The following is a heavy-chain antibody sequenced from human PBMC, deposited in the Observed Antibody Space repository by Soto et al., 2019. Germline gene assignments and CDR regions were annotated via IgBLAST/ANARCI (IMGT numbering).Heavy chain of an antibody. D-gene: IGHD2-21*02. V-gene: IGHV1-18*04. CDR3: ARSPRVIVTAKGTLDF. Sequence: QVQLVQSGGEVKKPGASVKVSCKASGYTFTTFGITWVRQVPGQGLEWLGWISTSTGNTNYAQNLQGRVTLTTDTSTRTAYMELRSLTSDDTAVYYCARSPRVIVTAKGTLDFWGQGTLSTVSS. CDR1: GYTFTTFG. CDR2: ISTSTGNT. J-gene: IGHJ4*02.